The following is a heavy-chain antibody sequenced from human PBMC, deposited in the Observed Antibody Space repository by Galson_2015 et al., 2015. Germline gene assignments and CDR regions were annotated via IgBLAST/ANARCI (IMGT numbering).Heavy chain of an antibody. Sequence: SLRLSCAASGFTVSNRFMSWVRQAPGKGLDWVSILFTNDAAYYADSVQGRFTISRDNSKNMVFLQMNSLRPEDTAVYYCARGHQVNDKRLDYWDQGTLVTVSS. D-gene: IGHD3-9*01. CDR2: LFTNDAA. V-gene: IGHV3-53*01. J-gene: IGHJ4*02. CDR3: ARGHQVNDKRLDY. CDR1: GFTVSNRF.